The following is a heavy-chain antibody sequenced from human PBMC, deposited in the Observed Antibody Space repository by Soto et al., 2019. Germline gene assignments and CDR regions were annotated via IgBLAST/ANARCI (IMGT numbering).Heavy chain of an antibody. Sequence: QITLKESGPTLVKPTQTLTLTCTFSGFSLSTRGVGVGWIRQPPGKALEWLALVYWDDDKRYSPSLKNRLTITQDTSKNQVVLTMTDMDPVDTATYYCAHRAVTNWFDPWGQGTLVTVSS. J-gene: IGHJ5*02. V-gene: IGHV2-5*02. D-gene: IGHD4-17*01. CDR1: GFSLSTRGVG. CDR2: VYWDDDK. CDR3: AHRAVTNWFDP.